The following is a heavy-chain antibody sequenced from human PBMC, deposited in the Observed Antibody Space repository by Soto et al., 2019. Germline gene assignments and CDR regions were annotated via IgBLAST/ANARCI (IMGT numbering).Heavy chain of an antibody. J-gene: IGHJ5*01. CDR2: MHRNGGIT. CDR3: ARDHXXXYEYGDYGDS. Sequence: EVQLVESGGGVVRPGGSLRLACAVSGFSLDEYGMSWVRQAPGKGPEWVSGMHRNGGITGYADSVKGRFTISREAAKNSLYLQMNSLXAXXTAFYYCARDHXXXYEYGDYGDSWGHGTLVTVSS. D-gene: IGHD4-17*01. CDR1: GFSLDEYG. V-gene: IGHV3-20*04.